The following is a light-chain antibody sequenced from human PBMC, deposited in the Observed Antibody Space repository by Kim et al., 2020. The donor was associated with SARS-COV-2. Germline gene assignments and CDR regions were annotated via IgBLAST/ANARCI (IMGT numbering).Light chain of an antibody. Sequence: EQAVSRSCSGTRGGFSSYKSASWYQQHPGKPPKLIVYEVTKRPAGVPVRFSGSMSGNTASLTVSGLQAEDEADYYCASHGGYDYVFGTGTKVTVL. CDR1: RGGFSSYKS. CDR3: ASHGGYDYV. J-gene: IGLJ1*01. CDR2: EVT. V-gene: IGLV2-8*01.